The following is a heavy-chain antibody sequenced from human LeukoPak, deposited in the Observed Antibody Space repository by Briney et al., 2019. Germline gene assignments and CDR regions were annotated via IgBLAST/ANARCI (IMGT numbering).Heavy chain of an antibody. Sequence: GGSLRLSCAASGFTFSSYSMNWVRQAPGKGLEWVSSISSSSSYIYYADSVKGRFTISRDNAKYSLYLQMNSLRAEDTAVYYCAREAPDSSSGEPGGAFDIWGQGTMVTVSS. CDR2: ISSSSSYI. D-gene: IGHD6-13*01. V-gene: IGHV3-21*01. CDR1: GFTFSSYS. CDR3: AREAPDSSSGEPGGAFDI. J-gene: IGHJ3*02.